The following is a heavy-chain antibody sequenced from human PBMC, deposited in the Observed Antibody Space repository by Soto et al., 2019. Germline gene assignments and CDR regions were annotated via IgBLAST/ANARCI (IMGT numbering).Heavy chain of an antibody. J-gene: IGHJ5*02. CDR2: IIPIFGTA. CDR1: GGTFSSYA. CDR3: ARDPSPAYYYDSSGSGWFDP. V-gene: IGHV1-69*12. Sequence: QVQLVQSGAEVKKPGSSVKVSCKASGGTFSSYAISWVRQAPGQGLEWMGGIIPIFGTANYAQKFQGRVTITADASXXTXYMXLSSLRSEDTAVYYCARDPSPAYYYDSSGSGWFDPWGQGTLVTVSS. D-gene: IGHD3-22*01.